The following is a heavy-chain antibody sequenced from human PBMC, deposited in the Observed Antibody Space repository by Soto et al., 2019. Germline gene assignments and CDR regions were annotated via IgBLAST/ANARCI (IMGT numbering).Heavy chain of an antibody. V-gene: IGHV3-30-3*01. CDR2: ISYDGSNK. D-gene: IGHD6-6*01. CDR1: GFTFSSYA. CDR3: ARSTHSSSSSFPYYYYYGMDV. Sequence: GGSLRLSCAASGFTFSSYAMHWVRQAPGKGLEWVAVISYDGSNKYYADSVKGRFTISRDNSKNTLYLQMNSLRAEDTAVYYCARSTHSSSSSFPYYYYYGMDVWGQGTTVTVSS. J-gene: IGHJ6*02.